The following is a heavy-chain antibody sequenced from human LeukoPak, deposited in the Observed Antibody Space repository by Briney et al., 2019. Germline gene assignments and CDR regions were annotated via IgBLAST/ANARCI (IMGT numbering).Heavy chain of an antibody. D-gene: IGHD6-19*01. Sequence: GASVKVSCKVSGYTLTELSMHWVRQAPGKGLEWMGGFDPEDGETIYAQKFQDRVTMTEDTSTDTAYMELSSLRSEDTAVYYCATDFGSGWYVGYWGQGTLVTVSS. CDR2: FDPEDGET. J-gene: IGHJ4*02. CDR1: GYTLTELS. V-gene: IGHV1-24*01. CDR3: ATDFGSGWYVGY.